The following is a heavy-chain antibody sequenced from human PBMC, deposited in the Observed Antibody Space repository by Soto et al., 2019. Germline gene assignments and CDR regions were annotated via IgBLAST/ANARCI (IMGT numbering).Heavy chain of an antibody. CDR3: ARDWVQLDD. CDR2: ISGSSGGT. D-gene: IGHD1-1*01. Sequence: EVQLLESGGGLVQPGGSLRLSCAASGFTFSNYAMSWVRHTPGKGLEWVSTISGSSGGTHYADSVRGRFSISRDNSKNTLYLQVNSLRAEDTAVYYCARDWVQLDDWGQGTTVTVSS. J-gene: IGHJ6*02. V-gene: IGHV3-23*01. CDR1: GFTFSNYA.